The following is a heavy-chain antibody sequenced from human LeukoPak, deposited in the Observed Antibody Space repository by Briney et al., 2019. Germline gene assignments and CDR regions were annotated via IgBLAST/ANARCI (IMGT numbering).Heavy chain of an antibody. D-gene: IGHD6-19*01. CDR3: AADLQWGGTYHI. CDR1: GYTLTELA. CDR2: YDPEEGKT. Sequence: GASVKVSCKVSGYTLTELAMHWVRQVPGKGLEWMGGYDPEEGKTVYAQKFQVRITMTGDTSTDTTYMELSSLRSEDTAVYYCAADLQWGGTYHIWGQGTVVIVSS. J-gene: IGHJ3*02. V-gene: IGHV1-24*01.